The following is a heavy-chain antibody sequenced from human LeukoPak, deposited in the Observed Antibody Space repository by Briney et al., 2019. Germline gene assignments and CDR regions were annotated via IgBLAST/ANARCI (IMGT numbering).Heavy chain of an antibody. Sequence: SETLSLTCAVSGYSISSGHWWSWVRQPPGKGLEWIGEIHHGGSTNYNPSLKSRVTISVDKSKNQFSLKLDSVTAADTAVYYCARDQPDLYYDFWSGYSPVWDYWGQGTLVTVSS. D-gene: IGHD3-3*01. CDR1: GYSISSGHW. CDR2: IHHGGST. V-gene: IGHV4-4*02. CDR3: ARDQPDLYYDFWSGYSPVWDY. J-gene: IGHJ4*02.